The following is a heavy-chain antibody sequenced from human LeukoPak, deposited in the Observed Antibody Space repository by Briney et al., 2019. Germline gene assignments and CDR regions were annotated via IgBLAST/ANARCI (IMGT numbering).Heavy chain of an antibody. CDR3: ARRVVLFMGQDNDAFDI. V-gene: IGHV1-69*05. D-gene: IGHD3-3*01. CDR2: IIPIFGTA. Sequence: SVEVSCKASGGTFSSYAISWVRQAPGQGLEWMGRIIPIFGTANYAQKFQGRVTITTDESTSTAYMELSSLRSEDTAVYYCARRVVLFMGQDNDAFDIWGQGTMVTVSS. J-gene: IGHJ3*02. CDR1: GGTFSSYA.